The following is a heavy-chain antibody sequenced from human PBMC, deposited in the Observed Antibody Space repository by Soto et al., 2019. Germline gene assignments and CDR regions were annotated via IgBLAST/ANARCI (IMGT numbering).Heavy chain of an antibody. D-gene: IGHD3-9*01. Sequence: SETLSLTCAVSGVSISSSNWWSLVRQPPGKGLEWIGEIYHSGSTNYNPSLKSLVTISVDKSKNQFSLKLSSVTAADTAVYYCARGVLDYAILTVYSTNSFDPCGQGPLVTVSS. CDR2: IYHSGST. V-gene: IGHV4-4*02. CDR3: ARGVLDYAILTVYSTNSFDP. CDR1: GVSISSSNW. J-gene: IGHJ5*02.